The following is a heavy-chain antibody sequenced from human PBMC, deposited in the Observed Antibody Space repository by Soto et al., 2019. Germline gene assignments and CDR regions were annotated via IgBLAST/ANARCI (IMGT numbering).Heavy chain of an antibody. Sequence: QVHLVQSGAEVKKPGSSVKVSCKASGGTFSSYAISWVRQAPGQGLEWMGGIIPIFGTANYAQKFQGRVTITADESTSTAYMELSSLRSEDTAVYYWARDPGGYSYGPQDYWGQGTLVTVSS. V-gene: IGHV1-69*01. CDR3: ARDPGGYSYGPQDY. J-gene: IGHJ4*02. CDR1: GGTFSSYA. CDR2: IIPIFGTA. D-gene: IGHD5-18*01.